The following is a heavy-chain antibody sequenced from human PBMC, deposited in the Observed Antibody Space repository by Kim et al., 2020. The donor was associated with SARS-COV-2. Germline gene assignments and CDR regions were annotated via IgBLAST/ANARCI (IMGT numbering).Heavy chain of an antibody. CDR3: VRSSLAATSMGAFDI. D-gene: IGHD1-26*01. CDR1: TGSLNDYY. V-gene: IGHV4-34*01. J-gene: IGHJ3*02. Sequence: SETLSLTCAVYTGSLNDYYWSWIRQPPGKGLEWIGEIKHTGSTNCNPYLKSRVTMSVDTSKNQFSLNLNSMGAADSAVYYCVRSSLAATSMGAFDIWGQGAMVTVSS. CDR2: IKHTGST.